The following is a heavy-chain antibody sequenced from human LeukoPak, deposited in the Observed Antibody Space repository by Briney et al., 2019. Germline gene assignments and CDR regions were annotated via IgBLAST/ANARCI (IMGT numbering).Heavy chain of an antibody. CDR1: GGSISSSNW. CDR2: IYYSGST. CDR3: ARHDSNYEGFDY. V-gene: IGHV4-61*01. Sequence: SETLSLTCAVSGGSISSSNWWSWIRQPPGKGLEWIGYIYYSGSTNYNPSLKSRVTISVDTSKNQFSLKLSSVTAADTAVYYCARHDSNYEGFDYWGQGTLVTVSS. D-gene: IGHD4-11*01. J-gene: IGHJ4*02.